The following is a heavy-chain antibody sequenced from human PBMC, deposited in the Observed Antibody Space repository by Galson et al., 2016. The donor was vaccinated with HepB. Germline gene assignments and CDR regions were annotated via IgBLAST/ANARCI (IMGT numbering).Heavy chain of an antibody. V-gene: IGHV3-64D*09. CDR1: GFTFSSYA. CDR3: VTQYGVDV. Sequence: SLRLSCAASGFTFSSYAMHWVRQAPGKGLEYVSAISGDAVTTYYADSVKGRFTISRENSKNTLYLQMSGLRAEDTAVYYCVTQYGVDVWGQGTTVTVS. J-gene: IGHJ6*02. CDR2: ISGDAVTT.